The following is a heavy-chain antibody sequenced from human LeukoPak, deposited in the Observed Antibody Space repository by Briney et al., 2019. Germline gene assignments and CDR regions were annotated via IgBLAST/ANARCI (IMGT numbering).Heavy chain of an antibody. J-gene: IGHJ4*02. CDR3: AIARPYYDSSV. Sequence: GCSLRLCWAASGFTFRGYARSWVCLAPGKGLAWVSAISGSGGSTYYADSVKGRFTISRDNSKNTLYLQMNSLRAEDTAVYYCAIARPYYDSSVWGRGTLVTVSS. CDR1: GFTFRGYA. CDR2: ISGSGGST. D-gene: IGHD3-22*01. V-gene: IGHV3-23*01.